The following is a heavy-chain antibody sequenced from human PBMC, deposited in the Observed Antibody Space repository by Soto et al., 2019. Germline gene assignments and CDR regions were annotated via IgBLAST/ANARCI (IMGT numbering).Heavy chain of an antibody. CDR3: ASTVAGEYYFDY. CDR2: ISAYNSNT. D-gene: IGHD6-19*01. CDR1: GYTFTSYG. J-gene: IGHJ4*02. V-gene: IGHV1-18*01. Sequence: GASVKVSCKASGYTFTSYGISWVRQAPGQGLEWMGWISAYNSNTDYAQKLQGRVTMTTDTSTSTAYMELRSLRSDDTAVYYCASTVAGEYYFDYWGQGTLVTVSS.